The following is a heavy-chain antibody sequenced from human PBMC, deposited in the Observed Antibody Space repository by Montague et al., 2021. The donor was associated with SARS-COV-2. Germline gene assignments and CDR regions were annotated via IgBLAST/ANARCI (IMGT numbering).Heavy chain of an antibody. J-gene: IGHJ6*02. Sequence: SLRLSCAASGFIFSNYAMTWVRQAPGKGLEWVSTMSGSGVRRDYADSVKGRFTISRDSSKNTLYLQTNSLRVEDTAVYYCAKDTATIRIAVALMDVWGQGTTVIVSS. CDR1: GFIFSNYA. V-gene: IGHV3-23*01. CDR3: AKDTATIRIAVALMDV. CDR2: MSGSGVRR. D-gene: IGHD6-19*01.